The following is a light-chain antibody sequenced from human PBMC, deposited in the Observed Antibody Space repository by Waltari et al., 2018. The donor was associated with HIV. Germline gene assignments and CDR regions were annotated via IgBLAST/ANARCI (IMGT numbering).Light chain of an antibody. Sequence: QSALTQPASVSGSPGQSITISCTGPSSDVATYNYVSWYQQHPGKPPKLIIYEVSTRPSGISDRFSGSKSDNAASLTIAALQPEDEADYYCSSYTNTNISFGGGTKLTVL. CDR3: SSYTNTNIS. CDR1: SSDVATYNY. V-gene: IGLV2-14*01. CDR2: EVS. J-gene: IGLJ2*01.